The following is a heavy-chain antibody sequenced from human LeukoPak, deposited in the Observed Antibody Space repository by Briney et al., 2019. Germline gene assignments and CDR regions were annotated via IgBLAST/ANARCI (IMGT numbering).Heavy chain of an antibody. D-gene: IGHD6-13*01. V-gene: IGHV3-53*01. J-gene: IGHJ4*02. CDR1: GFTVSSNY. CDR3: ARSADSSSWYPATDY. Sequence: GGSLRLSCAASGFTVSSNYMSWVRQAPGKGLEWVSVIYSGGSTYYADSVKGRFTISRDNSKNTLYLQMNSLRAEDTAVYYRARSADSSSWYPATDYWGQGTLVTVSS. CDR2: IYSGGST.